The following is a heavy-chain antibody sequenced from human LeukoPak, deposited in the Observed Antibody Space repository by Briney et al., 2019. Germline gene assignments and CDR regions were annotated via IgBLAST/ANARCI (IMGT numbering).Heavy chain of an antibody. CDR3: ASRLYSYGLMVFDY. D-gene: IGHD5-18*01. CDR1: GFTVSSNY. Sequence: GGSLRLSCAASGFTVSSNYMSWASQAPGKGLEWVSVIYSGGSTYYADSVKGRFTISKDNSKNTLYLQMNSLRAEDTAVYYCASRLYSYGLMVFDYWGQGTLVTVSS. CDR2: IYSGGST. J-gene: IGHJ4*02. V-gene: IGHV3-66*01.